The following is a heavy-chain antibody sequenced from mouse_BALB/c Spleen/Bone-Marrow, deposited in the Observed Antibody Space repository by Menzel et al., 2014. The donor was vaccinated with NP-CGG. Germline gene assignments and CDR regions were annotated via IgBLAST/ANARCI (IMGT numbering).Heavy chain of an antibody. V-gene: IGHV1S29*02. Sequence: EVQVVESGPELVKPGASVKISCKASGYTFTDYNMHWVKQSHGKSLEWIGYIYPYNGGTGYNQKFKSKATLTVDNSSSTAYMKPRSLTSEDPAVYYCEKELSWYFDVWGAGTTVTVSS. CDR3: EKELSWYFDV. CDR1: GYTFTDYN. D-gene: IGHD1-1*01. CDR2: IYPYNGGT. J-gene: IGHJ1*01.